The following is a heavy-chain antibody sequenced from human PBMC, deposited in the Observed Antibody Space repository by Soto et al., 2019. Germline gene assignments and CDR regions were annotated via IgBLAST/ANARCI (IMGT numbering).Heavy chain of an antibody. Sequence: GESLKISCKGSGYSFTSYWIGWVRQMPGKGLEWMGTIYPGDSDTRYSPSFQGQVTISADKSIRTAYIQWSSPKASDTAMYYCARPNDGAVYFDYWGQGTLVTVPS. CDR3: ARPNDGAVYFDY. D-gene: IGHD4-17*01. CDR1: GYSFTSYW. J-gene: IGHJ4*02. V-gene: IGHV5-51*01. CDR2: IYPGDSDT.